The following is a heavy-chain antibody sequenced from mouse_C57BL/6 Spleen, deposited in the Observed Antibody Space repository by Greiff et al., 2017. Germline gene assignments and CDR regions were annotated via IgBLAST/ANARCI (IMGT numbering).Heavy chain of an antibody. Sequence: EVQLQQSGAELVKPGASVTLSCTASGFNIKDYYMHWVKQRPEQGLEWIGRIDPEAGETKYAPKFQGKATLTADTSSNTAYLQLRSLTSEDTAVYYCARSRSNYVDAMDYWGQGTSVTVSS. D-gene: IGHD2-5*01. CDR2: IDPEAGET. V-gene: IGHV14-2*01. CDR3: ARSRSNYVDAMDY. CDR1: GFNIKDYY. J-gene: IGHJ4*01.